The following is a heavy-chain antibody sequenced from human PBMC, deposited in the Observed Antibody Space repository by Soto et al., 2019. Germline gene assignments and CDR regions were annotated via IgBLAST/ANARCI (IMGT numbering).Heavy chain of an antibody. CDR1: GYTFTTHA. Sequence: ASVKVSCKASGYTFTTHAMHWVRQAPGQSLEWMGWINGGTGQTKHSQRFQGRVNITRDTSASTAYMELSSLRSEDTAVYYCARGAPQDYYYDSSGFDYWGQGTLVTVYS. CDR3: ARGAPQDYYYDSSGFDY. J-gene: IGHJ4*02. V-gene: IGHV1-3*01. D-gene: IGHD3-22*01. CDR2: INGGTGQT.